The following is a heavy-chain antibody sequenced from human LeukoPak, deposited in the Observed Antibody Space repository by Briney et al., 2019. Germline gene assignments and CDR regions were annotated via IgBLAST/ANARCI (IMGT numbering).Heavy chain of an antibody. V-gene: IGHV4-59*12. Sequence: PSETLSLTCTVSGGSISSYYWSWIRQPPGKGLEWIGYIYYSGSTNYNPSLKSRVTISVDTSKTQFSLKLSSVTAADTAVYYCARDLKGPWELDSWGQGTLVTVSS. CDR1: GGSISSYY. D-gene: IGHD1-26*01. CDR2: IYYSGST. CDR3: ARDLKGPWELDS. J-gene: IGHJ5*01.